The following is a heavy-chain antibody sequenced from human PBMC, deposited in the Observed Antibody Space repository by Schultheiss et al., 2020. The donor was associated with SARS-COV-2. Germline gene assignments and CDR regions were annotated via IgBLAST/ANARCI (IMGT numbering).Heavy chain of an antibody. V-gene: IGHV3-23*01. CDR3: ARGSGVDY. Sequence: GESLKISCAASGFTFSSYAMSWVRQAPGKGLEWVSTISAGGGSTYYADSVKGRFTISRDNSKITLYLQMDSLRAEDTATYYCARGSGVDYWGQGTLVTVSS. D-gene: IGHD2-8*02. CDR2: ISAGGGST. J-gene: IGHJ4*02. CDR1: GFTFSSYA.